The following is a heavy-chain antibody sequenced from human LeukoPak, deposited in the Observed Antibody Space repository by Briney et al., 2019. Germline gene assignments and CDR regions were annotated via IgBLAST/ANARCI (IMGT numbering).Heavy chain of an antibody. J-gene: IGHJ4*02. CDR3: AKSGYNRFDY. CDR2: ISGSGSGGST. V-gene: IGHV3-23*01. D-gene: IGHD5-24*01. Sequence: GGSLRLSCAASGFTFSSSAMSWVRQAPGKGLEWVSGISGSGSGGSTYHADSVKGRFTISRDNSKNTLYLQMNSLRAEDTAVYYCAKSGYNRFDYWGQGTLVTVSS. CDR1: GFTFSSSA.